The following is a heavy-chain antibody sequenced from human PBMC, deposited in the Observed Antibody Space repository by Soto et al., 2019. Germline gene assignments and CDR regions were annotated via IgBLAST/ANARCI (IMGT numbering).Heavy chain of an antibody. J-gene: IGHJ4*02. CDR1: GNTFTSYD. D-gene: IGHD3-10*01. Sequence: AAVKVSCKASGNTFTSYDINWVRQATGHGLEWMGWINPNSGNIDYVQKLQGRVTRTKDTAIMTVYMEVSRVRSDDTAVCYCERGRASGSYYLLDYWGQGTLVTVSS. CDR3: ERGRASGSYYLLDY. CDR2: INPNSGNI. V-gene: IGHV1-8*01.